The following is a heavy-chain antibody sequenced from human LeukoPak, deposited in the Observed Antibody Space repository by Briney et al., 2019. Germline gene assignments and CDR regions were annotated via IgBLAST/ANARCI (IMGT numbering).Heavy chain of an antibody. CDR1: GFTFSSYG. V-gene: IGHV3-30*02. CDR2: IRYDGSNK. CDR3: AKEKKYYYDSTGYPGYDY. D-gene: IGHD3-22*01. J-gene: IGHJ4*02. Sequence: GGSLRLSCTASGFTFSSYGMHWVRQAPGMGLEWVAFIRYDGSNKYYADSVKGRFTISRDNSKSTLYLQLNSLRTEETAVYYCAKEKKYYYDSTGYPGYDYWGQGTLVTVSS.